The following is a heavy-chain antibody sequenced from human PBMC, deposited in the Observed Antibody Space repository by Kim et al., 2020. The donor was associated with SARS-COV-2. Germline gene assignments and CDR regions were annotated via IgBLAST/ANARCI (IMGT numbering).Heavy chain of an antibody. CDR1: GFTFRSYA. CDR3: TADLAQWLASRYFYGMY. J-gene: IGHJ6*01. V-gene: IGHV3-30-3*01. Sequence: GGSLRLSCAASGFTFRSYALHWVRQAPGKGLEWVSVISYDGTNNYYADSVKGRITISRDNSKATLHLHINRLRIDDTALYCWTADLAQWLASRYFYGMY. D-gene: IGHD6-19*01. CDR2: ISYDGTNN.